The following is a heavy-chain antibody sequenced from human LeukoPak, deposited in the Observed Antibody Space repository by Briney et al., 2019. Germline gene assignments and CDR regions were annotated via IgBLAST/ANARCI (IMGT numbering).Heavy chain of an antibody. CDR1: GFTFSNAW. J-gene: IGHJ4*02. Sequence: PGGSLRLSCAASGFTFSNAWMNWVRQAPGRGLEWVGRIKSKTDGGTTDYAAPVKGRFTISRDDSKTTLYLQINSLKTEDTAVYYRTTEPYSGTYHYWGQGTLVTVSS. CDR3: TTEPYSGTYHY. CDR2: IKSKTDGGTT. V-gene: IGHV3-15*07. D-gene: IGHD1-26*01.